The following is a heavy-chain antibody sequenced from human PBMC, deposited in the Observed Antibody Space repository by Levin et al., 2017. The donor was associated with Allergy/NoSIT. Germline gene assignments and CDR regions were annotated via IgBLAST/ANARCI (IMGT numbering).Heavy chain of an antibody. V-gene: IGHV3-30*18. Sequence: GESLKISCAASGFTFSSYGMHWVRQAPGKGLEWVAVISYDGSNKYYADSVKGRFTISRDNSKNTLYLQMNSLRAEDTAVYYCANEPNPEDYWGQGTLVTVSS. CDR1: GFTFSSYG. CDR3: ANEPNPEDY. J-gene: IGHJ4*02. D-gene: IGHD1-14*01. CDR2: ISYDGSNK.